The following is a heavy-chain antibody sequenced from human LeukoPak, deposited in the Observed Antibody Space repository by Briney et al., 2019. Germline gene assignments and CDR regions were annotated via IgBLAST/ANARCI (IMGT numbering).Heavy chain of an antibody. CDR2: INPNSGGT. V-gene: IGHV1-2*02. Sequence: GASVKVSCKASGYTFTGYYMHWVRQAPGQGLEWMGWINPNSGGTNYAQKFQGRVTMTRDTSISTAYMELSSLRSEDTAVYYCARVYSYGSPFDYWGQGTLVTVSS. D-gene: IGHD5-18*01. J-gene: IGHJ4*02. CDR1: GYTFTGYY. CDR3: ARVYSYGSPFDY.